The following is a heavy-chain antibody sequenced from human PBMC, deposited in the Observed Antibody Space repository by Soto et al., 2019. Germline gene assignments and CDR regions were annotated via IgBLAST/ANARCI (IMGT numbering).Heavy chain of an antibody. CDR3: ARGALCGGGPGCRDMDV. CDR1: GYKFISHS. CDR2: ISAYNGNT. D-gene: IGHD2-21*01. J-gene: IGHJ6*02. V-gene: IGHV1-18*01. Sequence: QIQLVQFGGEVKKPGASVKVSCKSSGYKFISHSITWVRQAPGQGLEWMGRISAYNGNTNYAQKLQGRVTMTTDTSTNTAYMELRSLRSDDTAVYYCARGALCGGGPGCRDMDVWGQGTTVTVSS.